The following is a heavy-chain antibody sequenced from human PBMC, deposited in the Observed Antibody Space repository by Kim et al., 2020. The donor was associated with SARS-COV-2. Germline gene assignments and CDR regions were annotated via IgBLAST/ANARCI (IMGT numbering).Heavy chain of an antibody. Sequence: ASVKVSCKASGYTFTSYDINWVRQATGQGLEWMGWMNPNSGNTGYAQKFQGRVTMTRNTSISTAYMELSSLRSEDTAVYYCARGYYDSSGYSTMDWFDPWGQGTLVTVSS. CDR3: ARGYYDSSGYSTMDWFDP. CDR2: MNPNSGNT. V-gene: IGHV1-8*01. CDR1: GYTFTSYD. J-gene: IGHJ5*02. D-gene: IGHD3-22*01.